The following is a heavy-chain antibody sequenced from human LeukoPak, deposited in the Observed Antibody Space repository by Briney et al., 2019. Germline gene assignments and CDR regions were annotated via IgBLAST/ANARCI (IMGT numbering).Heavy chain of an antibody. CDR2: ISYDGSNK. V-gene: IGHV3-30-3*01. D-gene: IGHD6-19*01. J-gene: IGHJ4*02. Sequence: SLRLSCAASGFTFSSYAMHWVRQAPGKGLEWVAVISYDGSNKYYADSVKGRFTISRDNSKNTLYLQMNSLRAEDTAVYYCARGIAVAGNPRDYWGQGTLVTVSS. CDR3: ARGIAVAGNPRDY. CDR1: GFTFSSYA.